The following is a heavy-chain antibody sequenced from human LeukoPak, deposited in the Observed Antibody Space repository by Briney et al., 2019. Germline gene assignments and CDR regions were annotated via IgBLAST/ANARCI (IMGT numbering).Heavy chain of an antibody. CDR2: ISSSSSYI. CDR1: GFTFSGYS. D-gene: IGHD2-2*01. Sequence: GGSLRVSCAASGFTFSGYSLNWVRQAPGKGLEWVSSISSSSSYIYYADSVKGRFTISRDNAKNSLYLQMNSLRAEDTAVYYCARDSAPDIVVVPATDWGQGTLVTVSS. CDR3: ARDSAPDIVVVPATD. V-gene: IGHV3-21*01. J-gene: IGHJ4*02.